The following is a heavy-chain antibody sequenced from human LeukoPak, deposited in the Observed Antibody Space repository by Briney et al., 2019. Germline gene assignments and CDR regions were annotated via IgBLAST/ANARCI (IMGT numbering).Heavy chain of an antibody. CDR1: GDSISTSNSY. CDR3: ARDLYYYDSSGYWDAFDI. J-gene: IGHJ3*02. CDR2: IYYSGNT. D-gene: IGHD3-22*01. V-gene: IGHV4-39*02. Sequence: SETLSLTCTVSGDSISTSNSYWGWIRQPPGKGLEWIGSIYYSGNTYYNASLKSRVTISVDTSKNQFSLKFTSVTAADTAVYYCARDLYYYDSSGYWDAFDIWGQGTMVTVSS.